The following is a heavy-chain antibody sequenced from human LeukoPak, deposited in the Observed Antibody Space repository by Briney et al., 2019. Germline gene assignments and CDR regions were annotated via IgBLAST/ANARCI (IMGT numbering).Heavy chain of an antibody. D-gene: IGHD6-13*01. V-gene: IGHV4-34*01. CDR2: INHSGST. J-gene: IGHJ5*02. CDR1: GGSFSGYY. CDR3: ARIYSSSWFLNWFDP. Sequence: SETLSLTCAVYGGSFSGYYWSWIRQPPGKGLEWIGEINHSGSTNYNPSLKSRVTISVDTSKNQFSLKLSSVTAADTAVYYCARIYSSSWFLNWFDPWGQGTLVTVSS.